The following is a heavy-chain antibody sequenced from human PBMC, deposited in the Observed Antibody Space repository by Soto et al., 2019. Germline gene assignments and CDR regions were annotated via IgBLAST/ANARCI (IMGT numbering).Heavy chain of an antibody. CDR3: ARSPFLECN. V-gene: IGHV3-48*03. D-gene: IGHD3-3*02. Sequence: EVQLVESGGGLVQPGGSLRLSCAASGFPFSSYEMNWVRQPPGKGLEWVSYISSSGSTIYYADSVKGRFTISRDNAKNSVFLLMNSLRVEDTAVYYCARSPFLECNWAQGTLVTVSS. CDR1: GFPFSSYE. J-gene: IGHJ4*02. CDR2: ISSSGSTI.